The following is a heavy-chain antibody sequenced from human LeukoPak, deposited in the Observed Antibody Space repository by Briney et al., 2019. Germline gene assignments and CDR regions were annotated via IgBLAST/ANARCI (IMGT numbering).Heavy chain of an antibody. V-gene: IGHV4-30-2*01. J-gene: IGHJ5*02. CDR2: IYHSGST. Sequence: PSQTLSLTCTVSGGSISSGGYYWSWIRQPPGKGLEWIGYIYHSGSTYYNPSLKSRVTISVDTSKNQFSLKLSSVTAADTAVYYCARLYDSSGYYNWFDPWGQGTLVTVSS. CDR1: GGSISSGGYY. D-gene: IGHD3-22*01. CDR3: ARLYDSSGYYNWFDP.